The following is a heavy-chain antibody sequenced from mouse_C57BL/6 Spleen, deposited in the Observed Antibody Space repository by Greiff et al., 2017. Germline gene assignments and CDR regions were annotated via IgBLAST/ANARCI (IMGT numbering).Heavy chain of an antibody. Sequence: QVQLQQPGTELVKPGASVKLSCKASGYTFTDYYINWVKQRPGQGLEWIARIYPGSGNTYSNEKFKGKATLTAEKSYSTAYMQLSSLTSEDSAVYFCARLEYYGSSVFDYWGQGTTLTVSS. D-gene: IGHD1-1*01. CDR1: GYTFTDYY. CDR3: ARLEYYGSSVFDY. CDR2: IYPGSGNT. J-gene: IGHJ2*01. V-gene: IGHV1-76*01.